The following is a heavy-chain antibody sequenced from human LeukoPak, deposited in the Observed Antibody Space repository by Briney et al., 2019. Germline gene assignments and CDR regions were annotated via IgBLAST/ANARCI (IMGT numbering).Heavy chain of an antibody. J-gene: IGHJ4*02. D-gene: IGHD5-12*01. CDR3: ARDREMATPKSSFDY. CDR2: IIPILGIA. CDR1: GGTFSSYA. Sequence: GASVKVSCKASGGTFSSYAISWVRQAPGQGLEWMGRIIPILGIANYAQKFQGRITITADKSTSTAYMELSSLRSEDTAVYYCARDREMATPKSSFDYWGQGTLVTVSS. V-gene: IGHV1-69*04.